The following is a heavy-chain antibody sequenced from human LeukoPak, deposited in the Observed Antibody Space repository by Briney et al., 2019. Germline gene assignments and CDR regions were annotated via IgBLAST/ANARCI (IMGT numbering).Heavy chain of an antibody. J-gene: IGHJ4*02. CDR3: ARSPHLGSYGYGPWELPVPYFDY. V-gene: IGHV3-7*03. Sequence: GGSLRLSCAASGFPFNTFWMSWVRQAPGKGLEWVANIKEDGGEKYYVDSVKGRFTISRDNAKNSLYLQMNSLRAEDTAVYYCARSPHLGSYGYGPWELPVPYFDYWGQGTLVTVSS. D-gene: IGHD3-16*01. CDR1: GFPFNTFW. CDR2: IKEDGGEK.